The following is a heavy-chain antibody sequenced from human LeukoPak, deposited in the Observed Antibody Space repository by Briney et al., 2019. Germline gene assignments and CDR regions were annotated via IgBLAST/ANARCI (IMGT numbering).Heavy chain of an antibody. D-gene: IGHD3-22*01. Sequence: SEKLSCKASGYTFTSYDINWVRQATGQGLEWMGWMNPSSGNTGYAQTFQGRVSMTRNTSISTAYMELSSLRSEDTAVYYWARVGVDSSGYYYVFDYYYYYMDVWGKGTTVTISS. CDR3: ARVGVDSSGYYYVFDYYYYYMDV. CDR1: GYTFTSYD. V-gene: IGHV1-8*01. J-gene: IGHJ6*03. CDR2: MNPSSGNT.